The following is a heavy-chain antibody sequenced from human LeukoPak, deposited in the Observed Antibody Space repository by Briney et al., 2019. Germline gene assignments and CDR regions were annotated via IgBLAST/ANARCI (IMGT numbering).Heavy chain of an antibody. CDR2: ISGSGGST. V-gene: IGHV3-23*01. J-gene: IGHJ5*02. CDR3: AKGGSYSGSNWFDP. CDR1: GFTFSSYG. Sequence: GGALRLSCAASGFTFSSYGMSWVRQAPGKGLEWVSAISGSGGSTYYADSVKGRFTISRDNSKNTLYLQMNSLRAEDTAVYYCAKGGSYSGSNWFDPWGQGTLVTVSS. D-gene: IGHD1-26*01.